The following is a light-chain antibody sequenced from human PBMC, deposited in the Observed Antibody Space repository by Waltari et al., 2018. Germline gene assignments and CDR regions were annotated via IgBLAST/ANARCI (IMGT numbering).Light chain of an antibody. CDR2: WAS. Sequence: DIVMTQSPDSLAVSLGERPTITCKSSQSVLYSSNNKNYLAWYQQKPGQPPKLLIYWASTRESGVPDRFSGSGSGTDFTLTISSLQAEDVAVYYCQQYYSTPYTFGQGTKLEIK. CDR3: QQYYSTPYT. J-gene: IGKJ2*01. V-gene: IGKV4-1*01. CDR1: QSVLYSSNNKNY.